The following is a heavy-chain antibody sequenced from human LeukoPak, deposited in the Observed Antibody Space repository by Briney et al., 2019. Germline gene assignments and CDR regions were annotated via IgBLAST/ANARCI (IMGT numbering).Heavy chain of an antibody. D-gene: IGHD1-26*01. CDR2: IYYSGST. CDR3: ARLRGGSSAGSYYYHYMDV. J-gene: IGHJ6*03. V-gene: IGHV4-59*12. Sequence: SETLSLTCTVSGGSISNYYWSWIRQPPGKGLEWIGYIYYSGSTNYNPSLKSRVTMSVDTSKNQFSLKVSSVTAADTAVYYCARLRGGSSAGSYYYHYMDVWGKGTTVTISS. CDR1: GGSISNYY.